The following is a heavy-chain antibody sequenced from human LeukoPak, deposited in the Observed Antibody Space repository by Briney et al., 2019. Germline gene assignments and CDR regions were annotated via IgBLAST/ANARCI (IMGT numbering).Heavy chain of an antibody. CDR2: INHSGST. D-gene: IGHD6-13*01. Sequence: SETLSLTCAVYGGSFSGYYWSWIRQPPGKGLEWIGEINHSGSTNYNPSLKSRVTISVDTSKNQFSLKLSSVTAADTAVYYCASRHSSSWSTRPTYFDYWGQGTLVTVSS. V-gene: IGHV4-34*01. J-gene: IGHJ4*02. CDR1: GGSFSGYY. CDR3: ASRHSSSWSTRPTYFDY.